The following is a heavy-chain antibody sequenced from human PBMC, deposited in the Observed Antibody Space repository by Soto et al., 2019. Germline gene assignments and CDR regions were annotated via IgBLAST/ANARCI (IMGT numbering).Heavy chain of an antibody. Sequence: SVKVSCKASGFTFTSSAVQWVRQARGQRLEWIGWIVVGSGNTNYAQKFQERVTITRDTSTSTVYMELSSLRSEDTAVYYCAQGYCSGGSCYRFDYWGQGTLVTVSS. CDR1: GFTFTSSA. D-gene: IGHD2-15*01. CDR2: IVVGSGNT. V-gene: IGHV1-58*01. CDR3: AQGYCSGGSCYRFDY. J-gene: IGHJ4*02.